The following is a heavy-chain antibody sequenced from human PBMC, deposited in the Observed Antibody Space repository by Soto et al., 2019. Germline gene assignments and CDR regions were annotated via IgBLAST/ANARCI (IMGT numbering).Heavy chain of an antibody. V-gene: IGHV4-59*01. Sequence: SETLSLTGTVSGGSISSYYWSWIRQPPGKGLEWIGYIYYSGSTNYNPSLKSRVTISVDTSKNQFSLKLSSVTAADTAVYYCARAIVVVVAATARRDWFDPWGQGTLVTVSS. CDR3: ARAIVVVVAATARRDWFDP. CDR2: IYYSGST. CDR1: GGSISSYY. D-gene: IGHD2-15*01. J-gene: IGHJ5*02.